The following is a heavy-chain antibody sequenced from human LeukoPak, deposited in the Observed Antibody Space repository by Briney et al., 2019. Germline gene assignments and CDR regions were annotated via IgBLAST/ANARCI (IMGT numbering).Heavy chain of an antibody. D-gene: IGHD2-2*03. CDR3: ARYGFAWYFDL. CDR1: GGSIGGYY. J-gene: IGHJ2*01. CDR2: VYYSGST. Sequence: PSETLSLTCTVSGGSIGGYYWSWIRQPPGKGLEWIGFVYYSGSTNYNPSLKSRVTISVDTSKNQFSLKLSSVTAADTAVYYCARYGFAWYFDLWGRGTLVTVSS. V-gene: IGHV4-59*01.